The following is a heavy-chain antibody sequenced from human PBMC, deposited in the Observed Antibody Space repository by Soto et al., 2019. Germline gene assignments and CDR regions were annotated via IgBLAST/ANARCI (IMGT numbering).Heavy chain of an antibody. CDR3: ARHVLAAGYYYGMDV. J-gene: IGHJ6*02. D-gene: IGHD2-2*01. CDR2: IIPIFGTA. V-gene: IGHV1-69*12. Sequence: QVQLVQSGAEVKKPGSSVKVSCKASGGTFSSYAISWVRQAPGQGLEWMGGIIPIFGTANYTQKLEGRVTITEYESTSTAYMMLSSLRSEDTAVYYCARHVLAAGYYYGMDVWGQGTTVTVSS. CDR1: GGTFSSYA.